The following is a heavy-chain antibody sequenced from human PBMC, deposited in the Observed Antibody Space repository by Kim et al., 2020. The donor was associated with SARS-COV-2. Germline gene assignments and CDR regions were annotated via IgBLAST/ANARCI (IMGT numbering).Heavy chain of an antibody. CDR2: ISSSSSYI. J-gene: IGHJ3*02. CDR3: ARVYAGESWLGGTSVGGFDI. V-gene: IGHV3-21*01. CDR1: GFTFSSYS. D-gene: IGHD6-19*01. Sequence: GGSLRLSCAASGFTFSSYSMNWVRQAPGKGLEWVSSISSSSSYIYYADSVKGRFTISRDNAKNSLYLQMNSLRAEDTAVYYCARVYAGESWLGGTSVGGFDIWGQGTMVTVSS.